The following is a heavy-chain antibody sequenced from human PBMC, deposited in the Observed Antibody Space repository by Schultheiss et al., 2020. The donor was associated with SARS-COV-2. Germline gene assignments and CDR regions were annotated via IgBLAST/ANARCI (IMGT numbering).Heavy chain of an antibody. J-gene: IGHJ4*02. CDR3: ARWGGYTFTVEAKYDY. V-gene: IGHV3-7*01. CDR2: INQDGSEK. Sequence: GGSLRLSCAASGFTFGGYWMSWVRQAPGKGLEWVANINQDGSEKNYVDSVKGRFTISRDNAKNALYLQMNSLRAEDTAIYYCARWGGYTFTVEAKYDYWGQGALVTVSS. D-gene: IGHD5-18*01. CDR1: GFTFGGYW.